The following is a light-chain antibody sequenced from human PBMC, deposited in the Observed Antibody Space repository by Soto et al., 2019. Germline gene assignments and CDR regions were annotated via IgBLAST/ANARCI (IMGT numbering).Light chain of an antibody. CDR1: QSVSSY. J-gene: IGKJ1*01. V-gene: IGKV3-11*01. CDR2: DAS. Sequence: PGERATLSCRASQSVSSYLAWYQQKPGQAPRFLIYDASNRATGIPARFSGSGSGTDFTLTISSLEPEDFAVYYCQQRSNWPPWTFGQGTKVDIK. CDR3: QQRSNWPPWT.